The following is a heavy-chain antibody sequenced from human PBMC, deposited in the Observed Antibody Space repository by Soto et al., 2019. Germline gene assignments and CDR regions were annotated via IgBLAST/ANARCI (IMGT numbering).Heavy chain of an antibody. D-gene: IGHD6-6*01. CDR3: ATDPSRSSSIGWFDP. V-gene: IGHV3-53*01. CDR2: IYSGESK. J-gene: IGHJ5*02. Sequence: TVGSLRLSFAASGFTVSSNYMSWVRQAPGKGLEWVSVIYSGESKLYADSSKGLVTISRDNFKNTLYLQMNSLRAEETAVYYCATDPSRSSSIGWFDPWGQGALVTVSS. CDR1: GFTVSSNY.